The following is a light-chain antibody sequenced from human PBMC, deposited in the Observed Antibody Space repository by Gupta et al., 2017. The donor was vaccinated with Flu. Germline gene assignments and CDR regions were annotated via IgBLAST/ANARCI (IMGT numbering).Light chain of an antibody. CDR2: DGS. V-gene: IGKV3-11*01. Sequence: PAPLSLSPVARATLSCRASQSVDGNFAWYQHKPGQAPRLVIYDGSNRATGVPARFSGSGSGTDFTLTISSLEPEDFAVYYCQQRYNWPLTFGGGTNVEIK. J-gene: IGKJ4*01. CDR1: QSVDGN. CDR3: QQRYNWPLT.